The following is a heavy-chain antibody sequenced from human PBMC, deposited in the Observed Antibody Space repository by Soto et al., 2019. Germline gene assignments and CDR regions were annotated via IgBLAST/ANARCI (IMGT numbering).Heavy chain of an antibody. D-gene: IGHD2-21*02. J-gene: IGHJ4*02. CDR1: GGTFTNDA. CDR3: AREVVTETTLGYFDF. V-gene: IGHV1-69*01. CDR2: IIPFFGTP. Sequence: QVHLVQSGAEVKKSGSSVRVSCTASGGTFTNDAISWVRQAPGQGREWLGRIIPFFGTPDYSQSFQGRLTITADESTGTAYMDLRSLRSDDTAVYYCAREVVTETTLGYFDFWGQGTLVTVSS.